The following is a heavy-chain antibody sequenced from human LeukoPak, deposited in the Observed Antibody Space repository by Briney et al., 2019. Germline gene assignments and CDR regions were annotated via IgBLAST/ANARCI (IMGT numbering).Heavy chain of an antibody. CDR2: ISWKSVSI. CDR3: AKDIGGDYIPDAFDI. CDR1: GFTFDDYA. V-gene: IGHV3-9*03. Sequence: GRSLRLSCAASGFTFDDYAMHWVRQAPGKGLEWVSGISWKSVSIGYAGSVKGGFTISRDNAKNSLYLPMNSLRAEEMALYYCAKDIGGDYIPDAFDIWGQGTMVTVSS. J-gene: IGHJ3*02. D-gene: IGHD4-17*01.